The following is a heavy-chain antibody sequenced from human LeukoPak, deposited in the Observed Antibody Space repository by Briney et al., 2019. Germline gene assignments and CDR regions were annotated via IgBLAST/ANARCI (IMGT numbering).Heavy chain of an antibody. V-gene: IGHV3-30-3*01. CDR3: ARANTYDSNYYYGMDV. Sequence: PGGSLRLSCAASGFTVSSNYMSWVRQAPGKGLEWVAVISYDGSNKYYADSVKGRFTISRDNSKNTLYLQMNSPRAEDTAVYYCARANTYDSNYYYGMDVWGQGTTVTVSS. J-gene: IGHJ6*02. D-gene: IGHD5-12*01. CDR1: GFTVSSNY. CDR2: ISYDGSNK.